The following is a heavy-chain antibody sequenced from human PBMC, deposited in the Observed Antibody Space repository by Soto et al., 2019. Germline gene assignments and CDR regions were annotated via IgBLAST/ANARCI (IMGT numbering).Heavy chain of an antibody. CDR2: IIPIFGTA. V-gene: IGHV1-69*13. J-gene: IGHJ6*02. Sequence: SVKVSCKASGGTFSSYAISWVRQAPGQGLEWMGGIIPIFGTANYAQKFQGRVTITADESTSTAYMELSSLRSEDTAVYYCAREDGVVVQAASRYYYYYYGMDVWGQGTTVTVSS. D-gene: IGHD2-2*01. CDR1: GGTFSSYA. CDR3: AREDGVVVQAASRYYYYYYGMDV.